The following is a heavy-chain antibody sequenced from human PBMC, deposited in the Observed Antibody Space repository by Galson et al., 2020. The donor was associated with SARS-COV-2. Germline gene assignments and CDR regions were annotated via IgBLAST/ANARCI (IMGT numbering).Heavy chain of an antibody. V-gene: IGHV3-30*18. CDR2: ISDDGSNK. Sequence: GGSLRLSCSASGFTFSSSGMHWVRQAPGKGLEWMAVISDDGSNKYYADSVKGRFTISRDNSKNTLYLQMNSLRAEDTALYYCAKGKWFGELLSPFDYWGQGTLVTVSS. CDR3: AKGKWFGELLSPFDY. J-gene: IGHJ4*02. CDR1: GFTFSSSG. D-gene: IGHD3-10*01.